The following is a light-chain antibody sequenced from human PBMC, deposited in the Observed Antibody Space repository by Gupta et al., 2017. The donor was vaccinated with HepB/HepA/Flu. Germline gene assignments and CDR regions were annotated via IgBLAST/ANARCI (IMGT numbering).Light chain of an antibody. V-gene: IGLV4-69*01. CDR3: QTWGTGRV. Sequence: QLVLTQSPSASASLGASVNLTCTLSSGHSSYAIAWHQQQPEKGPRYLMKLNSDGSHSKGDGIPDRFSGSSSGAERYLTISSRQSEDEADYYCQTWGTGRVFGGGTKLTVL. CDR2: LNSDGSH. CDR1: SGHSSYA. J-gene: IGLJ3*02.